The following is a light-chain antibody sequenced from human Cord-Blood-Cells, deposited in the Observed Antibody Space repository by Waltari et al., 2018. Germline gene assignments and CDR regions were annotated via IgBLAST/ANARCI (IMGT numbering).Light chain of an antibody. J-gene: IGLJ3*02. V-gene: IGLV1-40*01. Sequence: QSVLTQPPSVTGAPGQRVTIPCTRSSTNIGAGYDVHWYQQLPGTAPKLLIYDNSNRPSGVPDRFSGSKSGTSASLAITGLQAEDEADYYCQSYDSSLSGWVFGGGTKLTVL. CDR1: STNIGAGYD. CDR2: DNS. CDR3: QSYDSSLSGWV.